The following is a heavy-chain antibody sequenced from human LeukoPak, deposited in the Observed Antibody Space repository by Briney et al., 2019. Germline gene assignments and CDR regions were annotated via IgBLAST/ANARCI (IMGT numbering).Heavy chain of an antibody. J-gene: IGHJ4*02. CDR2: IPFDGSNK. V-gene: IGHV3-30-3*01. CDR1: GFTFWKYA. Sequence: GGSPRLSCAASGFTFWKYAMHWVRQAPGKGLEWVAVIPFDGSNKYYTDSVKGRFTISRDNSKNTLYLQMNSLRAEDTAVYYCARDEDQYQLLYYFDYWGQGTLVTVSS. D-gene: IGHD2-2*01. CDR3: ARDEDQYQLLYYFDY.